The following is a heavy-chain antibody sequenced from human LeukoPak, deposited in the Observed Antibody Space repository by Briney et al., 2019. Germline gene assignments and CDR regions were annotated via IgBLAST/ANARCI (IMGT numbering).Heavy chain of an antibody. Sequence: GGSLRLSCAASGFTFSRHWMHWVRQAPGKGLVWISRINSDASDTNYADFVKGRFTISRDNAKNTVYLQINSLRDEDTAVYYCARICSSTDCLIPDWGQGTLVPVSS. CDR2: INSDASDT. CDR1: GFTFSRHW. D-gene: IGHD2-2*01. CDR3: ARICSSTDCLIPD. V-gene: IGHV3-74*01. J-gene: IGHJ4*02.